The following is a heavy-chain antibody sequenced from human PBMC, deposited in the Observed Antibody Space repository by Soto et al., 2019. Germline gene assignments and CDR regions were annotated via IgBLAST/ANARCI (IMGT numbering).Heavy chain of an antibody. CDR3: TTGGRGYCSGGSCYRSYYYYGMDV. Sequence: EVQLVESGGGLVKPGGSLRLSCAASGFTFSNAWMSWVRQAPGKGLEWVGRIKSKTDGGTTDYAAPVKGRFTISRDDSKNTLYLQMNSLKTEDTAVYYCTTGGRGYCSGGSCYRSYYYYGMDVWGQGTTVTVSS. V-gene: IGHV3-15*01. CDR1: GFTFSNAW. CDR2: IKSKTDGGTT. J-gene: IGHJ6*02. D-gene: IGHD2-15*01.